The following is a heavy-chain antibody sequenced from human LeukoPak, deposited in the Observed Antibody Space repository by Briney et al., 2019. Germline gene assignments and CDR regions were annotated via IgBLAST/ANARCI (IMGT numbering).Heavy chain of an antibody. V-gene: IGHV4-39*02. CDR2: FYYSGNA. Sequence: SETLSLTCTVSGGSISSSSYYWTWIRQPPGKGLEWIGSFYYSGNAYYSPSLKRRVPISVDTPQNHFSPRLTSVTAADTAVYYCARSGIAYTFWYFSLWGRGSLVTVSS. CDR3: ARSGIAYTFWYFSL. D-gene: IGHD1-14*01. J-gene: IGHJ2*01. CDR1: GGSISSSSYY.